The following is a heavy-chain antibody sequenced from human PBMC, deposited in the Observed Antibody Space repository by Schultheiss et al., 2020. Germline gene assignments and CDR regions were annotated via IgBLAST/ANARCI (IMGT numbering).Heavy chain of an antibody. V-gene: IGHV1-8*01. CDR1: GYTFTSYD. Sequence: ASVKVSCKASGYTFTSYDINWVRQATGQGLEWMGWMNPNSGNTGYAQKFQGRVTMTRNTSISTAYMELSSLRSEDTAVYYCARGLNYYDFWSGYYYYYGMDVWGQGTTVNVSS. J-gene: IGHJ6*02. D-gene: IGHD3-3*01. CDR2: MNPNSGNT. CDR3: ARGLNYYDFWSGYYYYYGMDV.